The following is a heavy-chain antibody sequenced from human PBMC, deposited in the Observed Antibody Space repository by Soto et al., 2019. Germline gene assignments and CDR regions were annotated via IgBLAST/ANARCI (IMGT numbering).Heavy chain of an antibody. J-gene: IGHJ4*02. CDR3: AGDPNARLDY. CDR2: VKGGNGNT. Sequence: QVQLVQSGAEEKKPGASVRISCKASGYTFAYYAIHWVRQAPGKRLEWMGWVKGGNGNTEYPQKFQGRVTFTRDTSATTAYMELSSLRSEDTAVYYCAGDPNARLDYWGQGTLVTVSS. V-gene: IGHV1-3*05. CDR1: GYTFAYYA.